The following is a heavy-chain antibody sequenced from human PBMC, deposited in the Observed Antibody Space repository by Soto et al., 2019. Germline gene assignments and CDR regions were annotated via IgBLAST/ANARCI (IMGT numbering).Heavy chain of an antibody. CDR1: GFTFSSYG. CDR3: AKDGGIAAAGTFGMDV. J-gene: IGHJ6*02. V-gene: IGHV3-30*18. Sequence: GGSLRLSCAASGFTFSSYGIHWVRQAPGKGLEWVAVISHDGSNKYYADSVKGRFIISRDNSKNTLYLQMNSLRIEDTAVYYCAKDGGIAAAGTFGMDVWGQGTTVTVSS. D-gene: IGHD6-13*01. CDR2: ISHDGSNK.